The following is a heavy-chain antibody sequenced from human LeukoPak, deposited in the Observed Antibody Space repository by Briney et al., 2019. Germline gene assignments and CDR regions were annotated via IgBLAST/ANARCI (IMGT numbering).Heavy chain of an antibody. D-gene: IGHD4-23*01. Sequence: GGSLRLSCAASGFTFSSYWMSWVRQAPGKGLEWVANIKQDGSEKYYVDSVKGRFTISRDNAKNSLYLQMNSLRAEDTAVYYCARELSVARDAFDIWGRGTMVTVSS. CDR1: GFTFSSYW. V-gene: IGHV3-7*01. CDR2: IKQDGSEK. J-gene: IGHJ3*02. CDR3: ARELSVARDAFDI.